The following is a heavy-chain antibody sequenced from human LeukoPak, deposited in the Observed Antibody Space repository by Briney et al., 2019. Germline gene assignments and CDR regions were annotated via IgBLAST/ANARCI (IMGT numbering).Heavy chain of an antibody. CDR2: IYPGDSDS. CDR3: ARMVGGSAPQWAAFDI. D-gene: IGHD3-10*02. CDR1: GYSFTSYW. V-gene: IGHV5-51*01. J-gene: IGHJ3*02. Sequence: GESLKISCKGSGYSFTSYWIGWVRQMPGKGLEWMGIIYPGDSDSRYSPSFQGQVTVSADKSISTAYLQWSSLKASDTAIYYCARMVGGSAPQWAAFDIWGQGTMVTVSS.